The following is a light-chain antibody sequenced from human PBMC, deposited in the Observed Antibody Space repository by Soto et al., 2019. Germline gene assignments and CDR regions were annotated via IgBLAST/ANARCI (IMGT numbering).Light chain of an antibody. CDR2: GAS. Sequence: IVLTQSPGTLSLSPGERATLSCRASQSVRSTYLAWYQQRPGQAPRLLIYGASSRATSIPDRFSGSGSGTDFTLTISRLEPEDSAVYYCHQYSSSRKTFGQGTKVELK. CDR3: HQYSSSRKT. CDR1: QSVRSTY. J-gene: IGKJ1*01. V-gene: IGKV3-20*01.